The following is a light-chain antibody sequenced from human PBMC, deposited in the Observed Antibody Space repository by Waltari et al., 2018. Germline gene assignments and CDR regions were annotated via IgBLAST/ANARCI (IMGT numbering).Light chain of an antibody. CDR2: DAS. CDR3: QQRSNWPLT. J-gene: IGKJ4*01. V-gene: IGKV3-11*01. Sequence: DIVLTQSPATLSLSPGESAHLSCRASQIVSSYLAWYQQKPGQAPRLLIYDASNRATGIPARFSGSGSGTDFTLTISSLEPEDFAVYYCQQRSNWPLTFGGGTKVEIK. CDR1: QIVSSY.